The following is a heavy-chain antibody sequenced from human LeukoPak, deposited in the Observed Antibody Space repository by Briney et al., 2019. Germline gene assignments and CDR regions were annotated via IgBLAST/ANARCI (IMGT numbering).Heavy chain of an antibody. Sequence: QTGGSLRLSCAASGFSFSTHWMSWFPPAPGKGLEWVALIKQDGSVIHYVDSVKGRFTISRDNAKNSLSLQMNSLRADDTAVYYCAGDEGWTFDIWRQGTKVRVSS. CDR2: IKQDGSVI. CDR3: AGDEGWTFDI. D-gene: IGHD5-24*01. V-gene: IGHV3-7*01. CDR1: GFSFSTHW. J-gene: IGHJ3*02.